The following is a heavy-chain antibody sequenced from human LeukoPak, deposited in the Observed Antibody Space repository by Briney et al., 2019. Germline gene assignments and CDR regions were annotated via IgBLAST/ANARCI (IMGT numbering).Heavy chain of an antibody. Sequence: HGESLQISCKGSGYSFTSYWIGWVRQMPGKGLEWMGIIYPGDSDTRYSPSFQGQVTTSADKSISTAYLQWSSLKASDTAMYYCARQERQWLGRGAFDIWGQGTMVTDCS. CDR1: GYSFTSYW. CDR3: ARQERQWLGRGAFDI. CDR2: IYPGDSDT. V-gene: IGHV5-51*01. J-gene: IGHJ3*02. D-gene: IGHD6-19*01.